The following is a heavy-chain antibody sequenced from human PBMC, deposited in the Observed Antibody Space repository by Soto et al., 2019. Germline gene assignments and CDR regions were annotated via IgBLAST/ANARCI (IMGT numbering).Heavy chain of an antibody. Sequence: EVQLLESGGGLVQPGGSLRLSCAASGFTFTNYAMTWVRQAPGKGLEWVSISSGSGSGGSTKYADYVKGRFTISRDNSKNTLYLQMNSLRVEDTAVYYCARDRDDYRNYVFDYWGQGPLVTVSS. CDR1: GFTFTNYA. V-gene: IGHV3-23*01. D-gene: IGHD4-4*01. CDR2: SSGSGSGGST. J-gene: IGHJ4*02. CDR3: ARDRDDYRNYVFDY.